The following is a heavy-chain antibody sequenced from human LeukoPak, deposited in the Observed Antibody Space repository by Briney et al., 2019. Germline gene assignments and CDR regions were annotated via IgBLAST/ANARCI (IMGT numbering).Heavy chain of an antibody. CDR2: ISSSSSDI. D-gene: IGHD4-17*01. CDR3: AREHLYGDYDHAYFDY. Sequence: PGGSLSLSWPASGFTYRRLRINWVGQAPGRGRGGVSSISSSSSDIYYADSVKGRFTISRDNAKTSLYLQMNSRRAEDTAVYYCAREHLYGDYDHAYFDYWGQGTLGTVSS. J-gene: IGHJ4*02. CDR1: GFTYRRLR. V-gene: IGHV3-21*01.